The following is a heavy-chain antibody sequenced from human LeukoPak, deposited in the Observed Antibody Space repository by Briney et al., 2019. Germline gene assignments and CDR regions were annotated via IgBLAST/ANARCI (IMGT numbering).Heavy chain of an antibody. CDR1: GFTFNDYY. D-gene: IGHD5-24*01. Sequence: GGSLRLSCAASGFTFNDYYMSWIRQAPGKGLEWVSYISSSSSTIYYADSVKGRFTISRDNAKNSLYLQMNSLRAEDTAVYYCAREEVEMASGVDYWGQGTLVTVSS. J-gene: IGHJ4*02. CDR2: ISSSSSTI. V-gene: IGHV3-11*04. CDR3: AREEVEMASGVDY.